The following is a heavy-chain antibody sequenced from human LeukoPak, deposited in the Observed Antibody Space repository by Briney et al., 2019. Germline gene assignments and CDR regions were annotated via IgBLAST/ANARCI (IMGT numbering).Heavy chain of an antibody. CDR3: ARGGGLDV. Sequence: GGSLRLSCAASGFTFSSYWMNWARQAPGKGLEWVASINHNGNVNYYVDSVKGRFTISRDNAKNSLYLQMSNLRAEDTAVYFCARGGGLDVWGQGDTVTVSS. D-gene: IGHD3-16*01. J-gene: IGHJ6*02. V-gene: IGHV3-7*03. CDR1: GFTFSSYW. CDR2: INHNGNVN.